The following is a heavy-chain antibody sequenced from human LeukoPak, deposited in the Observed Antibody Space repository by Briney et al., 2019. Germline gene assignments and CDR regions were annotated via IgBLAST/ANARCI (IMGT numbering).Heavy chain of an antibody. V-gene: IGHV5-51*01. Sequence: GEPLKISCQGSGYSFTSYWIGWVRQMPGKGLEWMGIIYPGDSDTRYSPSFQGQVTISADRSISTAYLQWSSLQASDTAMYYCARQGYTSSSRFDFWGQGTLVTVSS. CDR3: ARQGYTSSSRFDF. J-gene: IGHJ4*02. CDR2: IYPGDSDT. CDR1: GYSFTSYW. D-gene: IGHD6-6*01.